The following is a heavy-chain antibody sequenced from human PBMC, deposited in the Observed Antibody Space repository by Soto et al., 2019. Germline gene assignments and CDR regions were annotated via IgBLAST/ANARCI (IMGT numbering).Heavy chain of an antibody. J-gene: IGHJ4*02. CDR2: IYYGGSP. D-gene: IGHD5-12*01. CDR3: AGHTDIVSSTVYN. V-gene: IGHV4-39*01. CDR1: GGSISSSTYY. Sequence: PSETLSLTCTVSGGSISSSTYYWGWIRQPPGQGLEWIGNIYYGGSPYYNTSLKSRVTVSVDTSKNQFSLKLSSVTAADTAVYYCAGHTDIVSSTVYNWGQGILVTVSS.